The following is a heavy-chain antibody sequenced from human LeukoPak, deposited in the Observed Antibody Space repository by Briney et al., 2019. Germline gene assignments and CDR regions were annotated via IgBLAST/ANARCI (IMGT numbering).Heavy chain of an antibody. V-gene: IGHV4-31*03. J-gene: IGHJ4*02. Sequence: PSETLSLTCTVSGGSISSGGYYWSWIRQHPGKGLECIGYIYYSGSTYYNPSLKSRVTISVDTSKNQFSPKLSSVTAADTAVYYCARVQGLDYDILTGYYKGGHFDYWGQGTLVTVSS. CDR1: GGSISSGGYY. CDR2: IYYSGST. CDR3: ARVQGLDYDILTGYYKGGHFDY. D-gene: IGHD3-9*01.